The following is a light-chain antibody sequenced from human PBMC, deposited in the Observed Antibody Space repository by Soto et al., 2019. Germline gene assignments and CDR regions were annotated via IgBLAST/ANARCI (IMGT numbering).Light chain of an antibody. V-gene: IGLV1-51*02. CDR2: ENN. Sequence: QSVLTQPPSVSAAPGQKVTISCFGSTSNIGNNYVSWYQHLPGTAPKLLIYENNKRPSGIPDRFSGSKSGTSATLGITGLQTGDEADYYCGTWDSSLSAGVFGGGTKLTVL. CDR3: GTWDSSLSAGV. CDR1: TSNIGNNY. J-gene: IGLJ3*02.